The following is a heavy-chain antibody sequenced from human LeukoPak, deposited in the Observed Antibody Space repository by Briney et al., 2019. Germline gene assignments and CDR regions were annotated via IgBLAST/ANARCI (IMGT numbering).Heavy chain of an antibody. CDR3: ARLNVDIVATTFDY. J-gene: IGHJ4*02. V-gene: IGHV4-61*02. CDR1: GGSISSGSYY. D-gene: IGHD5-12*01. Sequence: SETLSLTCTVSGGSISSGSYYWSWIRQPAGKGLEWIGRIYTSGSNNYNPSLKSRVTISVDTSKNQFSLKLSSVTAADTAVYYCARLNVDIVATTFDYWGQGTLVTVSS. CDR2: IYTSGSN.